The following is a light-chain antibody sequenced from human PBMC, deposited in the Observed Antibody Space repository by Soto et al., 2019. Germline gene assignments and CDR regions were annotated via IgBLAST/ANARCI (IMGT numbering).Light chain of an antibody. CDR1: QSISSN. Sequence: EIVMTQSPATLSVSPGERATLSCRASQSISSNLAWYQQKPGQAPRLLIYVASTRATGVPARFSGSGSGTEFTLTISSLQSEEFAVYYCQHYNNGPPWTFGQGTKVEIK. CDR3: QHYNNGPPWT. V-gene: IGKV3-15*01. CDR2: VAS. J-gene: IGKJ1*01.